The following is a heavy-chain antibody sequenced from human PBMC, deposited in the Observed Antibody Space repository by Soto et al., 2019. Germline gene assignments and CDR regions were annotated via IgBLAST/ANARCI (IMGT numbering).Heavy chain of an antibody. Sequence: PGGSLRLSGAASGFSFSSYSMTWVRQAPGKGLEWVSYISSGSVTIYYADCVRGRFTISRDDAKNSLYLQMNSRSDEDTAVYYCARDEGVYQRNGYYSFYWGQGTLVTVSS. J-gene: IGHJ4*02. CDR1: GFSFSSYS. CDR3: ARDEGVYQRNGYYSFY. CDR2: ISSGSVTI. D-gene: IGHD3-22*01. V-gene: IGHV3-48*02.